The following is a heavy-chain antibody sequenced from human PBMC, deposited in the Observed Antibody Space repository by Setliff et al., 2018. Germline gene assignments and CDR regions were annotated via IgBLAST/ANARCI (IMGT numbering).Heavy chain of an antibody. CDR3: VREGVDSRSSTDYRYYMDV. J-gene: IGHJ6*03. CDR1: GGTFSSYG. CDR2: TIPIFGTT. Sequence: RASVKVSCKASGGTFSSYGISWVRQAPGQGLEWMGGTIPIFGTTDYAQKFRGRVTIITDESTSTAFMQLSSLRSEDTAVYYCVREGVDSRSSTDYRYYMDVWGKGTTVTV. V-gene: IGHV1-69*05. D-gene: IGHD3-22*01.